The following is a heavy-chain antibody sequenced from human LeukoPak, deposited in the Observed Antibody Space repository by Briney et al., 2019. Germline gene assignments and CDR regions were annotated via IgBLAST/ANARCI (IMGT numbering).Heavy chain of an antibody. CDR2: INPNSGGT. CDR1: GYTFTGDY. D-gene: IGHD3-16*01. CDR3: ARGWGSQLAQAH. J-gene: IGHJ4*02. Sequence: ASVKVSCKASGYTFTGDYMHWVRQAPGQGLEWMGRINPNSGGTNYAQKFQGRVTMTRDTSISTAYMELSRLRSDDTAVYYCARGWGSQLAQAHWGQGTLVTVSS. V-gene: IGHV1-2*06.